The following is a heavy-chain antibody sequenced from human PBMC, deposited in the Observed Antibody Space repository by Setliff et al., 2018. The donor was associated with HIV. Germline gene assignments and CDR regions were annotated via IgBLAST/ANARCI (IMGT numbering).Heavy chain of an antibody. CDR3: AREPSAAGPEYFQH. Sequence: PGGSLRLSCAASGFTFSSYSMNWVRQAPGKGLEWVSSISSSSSYIHYADSVKGRFTISRDNAKNSLNLQMNSLRAEDTAVYYCAREPSAAGPEYFQHWGQGTLVTVSS. D-gene: IGHD6-13*01. CDR1: GFTFSSYS. V-gene: IGHV3-21*01. CDR2: ISSSSSYI. J-gene: IGHJ1*01.